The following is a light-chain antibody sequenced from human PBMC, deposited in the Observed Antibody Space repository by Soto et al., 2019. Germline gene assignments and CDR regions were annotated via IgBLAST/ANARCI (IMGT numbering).Light chain of an antibody. CDR2: EVS. V-gene: IGLV2-14*01. CDR3: SSYTSSSTYV. Sequence: QSALTQPASVSGSPGQSITISCTGTRSDVGGYNYVSWCQQHPGKAPKLIIYEVSNRPSGVSNRFSGSKSGNTASLTISGLQAEDEADYYCSSYTSSSTYVFGTGTKLTVL. J-gene: IGLJ1*01. CDR1: RSDVGGYNY.